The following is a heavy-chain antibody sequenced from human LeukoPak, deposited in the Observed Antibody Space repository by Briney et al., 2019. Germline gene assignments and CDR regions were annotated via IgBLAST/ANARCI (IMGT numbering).Heavy chain of an antibody. D-gene: IGHD3-10*01. V-gene: IGHV3-30*02. CDR3: AKDRWFGEFVLGY. Sequence: PGGSLRLSCAASGFTFSSYGMHWVRQAPGKGLEWVAFIRYDGSNKYYADSVKGRFTISRDNSKNTLYLQMNSLRAEDTAVYYCAKDRWFGEFVLGYWGQGTLVAVSS. CDR2: IRYDGSNK. J-gene: IGHJ4*02. CDR1: GFTFSSYG.